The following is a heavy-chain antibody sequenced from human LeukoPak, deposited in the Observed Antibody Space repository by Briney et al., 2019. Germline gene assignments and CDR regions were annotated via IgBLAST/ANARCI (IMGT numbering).Heavy chain of an antibody. V-gene: IGHV4-4*07. D-gene: IGHD4-17*01. CDR3: ARDATTVTTIIDY. J-gene: IGHJ4*02. CDR2: ISNSGSA. Sequence: SETLSLTCTVSGDSISTYYWSWIRQPAGKGLEWIGRISNSGSASYNPSLKSRVTMSLDTSKNQFSLRLSSVTAADTAVYYCARDATTVTTIIDYWGQGTLVAVSS. CDR1: GDSISTYY.